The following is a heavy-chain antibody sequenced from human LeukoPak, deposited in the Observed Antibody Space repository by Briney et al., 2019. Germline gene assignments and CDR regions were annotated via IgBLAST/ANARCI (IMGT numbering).Heavy chain of an antibody. CDR3: ARELAVAAPRPGYFDY. CDR2: IYYSGST. D-gene: IGHD6-6*01. CDR1: GGSISSSSYY. Sequence: PSETLSLTCTVFGGSISSSSYYWGWIRQPPGKGLEWIGSIYYSGSTYYNPSLKSRVTISVDTSKNQFSLKLSSVTAADTAVYYCARELAVAAPRPGYFDYWGQGTLVTVSS. V-gene: IGHV4-39*07. J-gene: IGHJ4*02.